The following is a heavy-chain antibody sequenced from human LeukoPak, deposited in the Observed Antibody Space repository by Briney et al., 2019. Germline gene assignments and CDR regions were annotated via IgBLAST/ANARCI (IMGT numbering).Heavy chain of an antibody. CDR3: AVILRYLGGMDV. J-gene: IGHJ6*02. V-gene: IGHV3-74*01. D-gene: IGHD3-9*01. CDR1: GLTGRSVD. Sequence: GPSLMNPSSESGLTGRSVDMGGGRLTKGKGLVWVSRINNDGSNTTYADSVKCRFTISRDNAKKTLYLQMNSLRAEDTAVYYCAVILRYLGGMDVWGQGTTVTVSS. CDR2: INNDGSNT.